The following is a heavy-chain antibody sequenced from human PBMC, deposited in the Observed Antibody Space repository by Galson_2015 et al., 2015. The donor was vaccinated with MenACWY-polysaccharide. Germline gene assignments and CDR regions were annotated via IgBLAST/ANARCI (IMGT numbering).Heavy chain of an antibody. D-gene: IGHD4-11*01. V-gene: IGHV3-30*18. Sequence: SLRLSCAASGFSFGSYGMHWVRQAPGKGLEWVAVISYDGRSQEYADSVKGRFTISRDSSKNTLYLQMNSLRAEDTAVYYCAKDMTTVTGGDVPISHYYYYYAMDVWGQGTTVTVSS. CDR2: ISYDGRSQ. J-gene: IGHJ6*02. CDR1: GFSFGSYG. CDR3: AKDMTTVTGGDVPISHYYYYYAMDV.